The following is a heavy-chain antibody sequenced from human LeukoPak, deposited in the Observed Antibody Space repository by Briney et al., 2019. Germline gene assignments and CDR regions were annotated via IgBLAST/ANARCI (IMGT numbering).Heavy chain of an antibody. D-gene: IGHD1-1*01. CDR3: AANWNDGGSDDY. Sequence: SETLSLTCTASGGSISSSSYYWGWIRQPPGKGLEWIGSIYYSGSTYYNPSLKSRVTISVDTSKNQFSLKLSSVTAADTAVYYCAANWNDGGSDDYWGQGTLVTVSS. J-gene: IGHJ4*02. V-gene: IGHV4-39*01. CDR2: IYYSGST. CDR1: GGSISSSSYY.